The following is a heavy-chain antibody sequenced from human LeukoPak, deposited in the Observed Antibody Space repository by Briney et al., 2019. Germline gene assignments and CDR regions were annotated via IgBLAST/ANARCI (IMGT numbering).Heavy chain of an antibody. Sequence: PSETLSLTCAVPGVSSRDYHGNDRRQPAGKGLEWIGRIHTSGTTYFNPSLKSRVTMSVDTSKNQFSLRLTSMTDADTAVYFCAPGAYPNGEGRNWFDPWGQGTLVTVSS. CDR2: IHTSGTT. CDR1: GVSSRDYH. D-gene: IGHD7-27*01. J-gene: IGHJ5*02. CDR3: APGAYPNGEGRNWFDP. V-gene: IGHV4-4*07.